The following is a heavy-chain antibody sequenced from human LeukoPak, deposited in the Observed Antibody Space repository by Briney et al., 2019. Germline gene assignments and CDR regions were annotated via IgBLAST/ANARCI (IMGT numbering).Heavy chain of an antibody. Sequence: GGSLRLSCAASGFIFSTYWMSWVRQAPGKGLEWVANIKPDGSDKYYVDSVKGRFTISRDNAKNSLYLQMNSLRAEDTAVYYCAELGITMIGGVWGKGTTVTISS. CDR1: GFIFSTYW. J-gene: IGHJ6*04. CDR2: IKPDGSDK. CDR3: AELGITMIGGV. V-gene: IGHV3-7*01. D-gene: IGHD3-10*02.